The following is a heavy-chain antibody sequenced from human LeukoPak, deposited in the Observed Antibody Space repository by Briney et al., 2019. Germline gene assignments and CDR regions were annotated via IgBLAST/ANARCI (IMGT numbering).Heavy chain of an antibody. CDR1: GGSISSYY. J-gene: IGHJ5*02. CDR3: ARDRQYGSGSYFWFDP. V-gene: IGHV4-59*12. CDR2: IYYSGST. Sequence: PSETLSLTCTVSGGSISSYYWSWIRQPPGKGLEWIGYIYYSGSTNYNPSLKSRVTISVDTSKNQFSLKLSSVTAADTAVYYCARDRQYGSGSYFWFDPWGQGTLVTVSS. D-gene: IGHD3-10*01.